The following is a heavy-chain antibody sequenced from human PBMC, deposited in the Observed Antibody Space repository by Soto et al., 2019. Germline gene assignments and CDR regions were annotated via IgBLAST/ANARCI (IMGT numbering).Heavy chain of an antibody. CDR2: IYHSGST. CDR3: ARGGVDYYDSSGYYFSPYYFDY. D-gene: IGHD3-22*01. J-gene: IGHJ4*02. Sequence: SETLSLSCTVSGGSISSGGYYGSWIRQPPGKGLEWIGYIYHSGSTYYNPSLKSRVTISVDRSKNQFSLKLSSVTAADTAVYYCARGGVDYYDSSGYYFSPYYFDYWGQGTLVTVSS. V-gene: IGHV4-30-2*01. CDR1: GGSISSGGYY.